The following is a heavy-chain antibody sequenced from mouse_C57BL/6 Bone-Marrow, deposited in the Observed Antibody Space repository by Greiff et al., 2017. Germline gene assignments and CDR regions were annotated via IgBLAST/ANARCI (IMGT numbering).Heavy chain of an antibody. CDR1: GYTFTSYG. Sequence: QVQLQQSGAELARPGASVKLSCKASGYTFTSYGISWVKQRTGQGLEWIGEIYPRSGNTYYNEKFKGKATLTADKSSSTAYMELRSLTSEDSAVYFCAGDYDRRFAYWGQGTLVTVSA. CDR3: AGDYDRRFAY. V-gene: IGHV1-81*01. CDR2: IYPRSGNT. D-gene: IGHD2-4*01. J-gene: IGHJ3*01.